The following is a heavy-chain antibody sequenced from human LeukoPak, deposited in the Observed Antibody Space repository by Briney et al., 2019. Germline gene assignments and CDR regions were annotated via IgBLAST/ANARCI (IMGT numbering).Heavy chain of an antibody. CDR3: AREKGRALAFDI. CDR1: GYTFTSYG. Sequence: ASVKVSCKASGYTFTSYGISWVRQAPGQGLEWMGWISAYNGNTNYAQKLQGRVTMTTDTSTSTAYMELSRLRSDDTAVYYCAREKGRALAFDIWGQGTMVTVSS. V-gene: IGHV1-18*01. CDR2: ISAYNGNT. J-gene: IGHJ3*02.